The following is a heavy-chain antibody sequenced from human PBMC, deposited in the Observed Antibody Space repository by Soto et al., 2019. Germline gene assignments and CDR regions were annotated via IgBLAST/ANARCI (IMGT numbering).Heavy chain of an antibody. V-gene: IGHV1-3*01. Sequence: ASVKVSCKASGNTFTSYTLQWVRLAPGQRLEWMGWINAGNGNTRYSQKFQDRITITRDISASTAYMELSSLKSEDMAVYYCARSDPRYCGGGSCQWGMDVWGQGTTVTVSS. CDR1: GNTFTSYT. CDR2: INAGNGNT. J-gene: IGHJ6*02. CDR3: ARSDPRYCGGGSCQWGMDV. D-gene: IGHD2-15*01.